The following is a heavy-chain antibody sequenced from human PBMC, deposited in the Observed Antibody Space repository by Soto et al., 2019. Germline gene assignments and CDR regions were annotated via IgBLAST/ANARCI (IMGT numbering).Heavy chain of an antibody. Sequence: QVQLVQSGAEVKKPGASVKVSCKASGYTFTSYGISWVRQAPGQGLEWMGWISAYNGNTNYAQKLQGRVTMTTDTNRRTGYKELRSLRYEDTVVYDWACILVVRGVINRLESWGQGTLVPLSS. D-gene: IGHD3-10*01. V-gene: IGHV1-18*01. CDR2: ISAYNGNT. J-gene: IGHJ5*01. CDR3: ACILVVRGVINRLES. CDR1: GYTFTSYG.